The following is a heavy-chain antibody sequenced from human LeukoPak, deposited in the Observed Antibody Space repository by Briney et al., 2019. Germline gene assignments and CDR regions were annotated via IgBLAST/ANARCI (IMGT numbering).Heavy chain of an antibody. CDR1: GGPFSGYY. J-gene: IGHJ6*03. D-gene: IGHD2-15*01. V-gene: IGHV4-34*01. Sequence: SETLSLTCAVYGGPFSGYYWSWIRQRPGKGPEWSGEINHSGSTNYNPSLKSRVTISVDTSKNQFSLKLSSVTAADTAVYYCARMVGYYYYYMDVWGKGTTVTVSS. CDR3: ARMVGYYYYYMDV. CDR2: INHSGST.